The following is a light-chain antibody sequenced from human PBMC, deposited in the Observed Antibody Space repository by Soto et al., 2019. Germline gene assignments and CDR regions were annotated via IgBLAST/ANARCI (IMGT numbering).Light chain of an antibody. CDR2: GAS. J-gene: IGKJ1*01. V-gene: IGKV3-20*01. Sequence: EIVLTQSPGTLSLSPGERATLSCRASQSVSSSYLAWYQQKPGQAPRLLIYGASSRATGIPDRFSGSGSGTDFTLTISRLEREDFAVYYCQQSGSSPQTFGQGTNVEIK. CDR3: QQSGSSPQT. CDR1: QSVSSSY.